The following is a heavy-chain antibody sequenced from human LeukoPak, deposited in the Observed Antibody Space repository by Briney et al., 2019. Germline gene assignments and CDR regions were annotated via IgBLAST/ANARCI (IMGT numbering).Heavy chain of an antibody. Sequence: GGSLRLSCAASGFTFSGYWMHWVRQVPGKGLVWVSHIDRDGSGTTYADSVKGRFTISRDNVKNTLYLQMNSLRAEDTAIYYCARGSTYYDSSGQVPFDYWGQGTLVTVSS. J-gene: IGHJ4*02. V-gene: IGHV3-74*03. CDR3: ARGSTYYDSSGQVPFDY. D-gene: IGHD3-22*01. CDR2: IDRDGSGT. CDR1: GFTFSGYW.